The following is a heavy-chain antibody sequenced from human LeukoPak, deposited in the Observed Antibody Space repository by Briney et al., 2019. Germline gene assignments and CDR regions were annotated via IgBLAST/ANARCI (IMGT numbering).Heavy chain of an antibody. Sequence: SETLSLTCTVSGDSISGNFWSWIRQPPGKGLEWIGYIYYNGITSYNPSLESRVTMSVDASMNQFSLKLSSVTAADTALYFCARQKGGTREYFDHWGQGALVTVSS. D-gene: IGHD1-26*01. CDR1: GDSISGNF. V-gene: IGHV4-59*08. CDR3: ARQKGGTREYFDH. CDR2: IYYNGIT. J-gene: IGHJ4*02.